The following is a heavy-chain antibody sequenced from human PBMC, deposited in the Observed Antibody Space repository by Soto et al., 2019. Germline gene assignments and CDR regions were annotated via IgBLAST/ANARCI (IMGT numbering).Heavy chain of an antibody. V-gene: IGHV4-61*01. CDR1: GVSVISGSFY. J-gene: IGHJ4*02. CDR2: GSYSGTT. Sequence: SETLSLTCTVSGVSVISGSFYWGWIRQPPGKGLEWIGFGSYSGTTNYKPSLKSRVTISVDTSRSQISLKVSSLTAADTAVYYCARGATVTQFDYWGRGTLVTVSS. CDR3: ARGATVTQFDY. D-gene: IGHD4-17*01.